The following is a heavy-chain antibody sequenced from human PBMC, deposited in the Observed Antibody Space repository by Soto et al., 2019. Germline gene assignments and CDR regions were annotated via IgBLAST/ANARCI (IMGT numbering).Heavy chain of an antibody. D-gene: IGHD6-13*01. V-gene: IGHV3-23*01. Sequence: LRLSCAASGFTFSSYAMSWVRQAPGKGLEWVSAISGSGGSTYYADSVKGRFTISRDNSKNTLYLQMNSLRAEDTAVYYCAKDKEGVAAAGTVYYYYGMDVWGQGTTVTVSS. CDR2: ISGSGGST. CDR1: GFTFSSYA. CDR3: AKDKEGVAAAGTVYYYYGMDV. J-gene: IGHJ6*02.